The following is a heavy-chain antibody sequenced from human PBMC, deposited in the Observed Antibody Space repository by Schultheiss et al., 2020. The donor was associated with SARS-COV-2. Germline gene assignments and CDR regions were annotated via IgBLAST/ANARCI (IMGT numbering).Heavy chain of an antibody. CDR3: ARDYSSGSRYYYGMDV. Sequence: ASVKVSCKASGYTFTNYDINWVRQATGQGLEWMGWMNPNTGNTGYAQRFQGRVTITADESTSTAYMELSSLRSEDTAVYYCARDYSSGSRYYYGMDVWGQGTTVTVSS. CDR1: GYTFTNYD. V-gene: IGHV1-8*01. J-gene: IGHJ6*02. CDR2: MNPNTGNT. D-gene: IGHD6-19*01.